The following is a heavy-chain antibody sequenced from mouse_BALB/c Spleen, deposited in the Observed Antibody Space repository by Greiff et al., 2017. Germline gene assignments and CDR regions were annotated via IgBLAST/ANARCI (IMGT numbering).Heavy chain of an antibody. Sequence: QVHVKQSGPELVRPGVSVKISCKGSGYTFTDYAMHWVKQSHAKSLEWIGVISTYYGNTNYNQKFKGKATMTVDKSSSTAYMELARLTSEDSAIYYCARWDYGNYPHAMDYWGQGTSVTVSS. D-gene: IGHD2-1*01. CDR2: ISTYYGNT. CDR1: GYTFTDYA. V-gene: IGHV1-67*01. J-gene: IGHJ4*01. CDR3: ARWDYGNYPHAMDY.